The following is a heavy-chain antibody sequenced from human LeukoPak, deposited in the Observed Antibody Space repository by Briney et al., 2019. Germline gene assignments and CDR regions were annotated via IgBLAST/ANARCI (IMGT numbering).Heavy chain of an antibody. CDR1: GFSLRSSGVG. CDR2: IYWDDDK. CDR3: AHRRGAHPIDY. Sequence: SGPTLVNATQTLTLTCTFSGFSLRSSGVGVGWIRQPPGKALEWLALIYWDDDKRYSPSLKSRLTITKDTSKNQVVLTMTNMDPVDTGTYYCAHRRGAHPIDYWGQGTLVTVSS. D-gene: IGHD3-16*01. V-gene: IGHV2-5*02. J-gene: IGHJ4*02.